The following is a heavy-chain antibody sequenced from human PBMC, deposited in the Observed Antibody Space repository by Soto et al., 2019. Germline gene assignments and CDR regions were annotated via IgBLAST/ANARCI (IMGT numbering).Heavy chain of an antibody. V-gene: IGHV1-69*12. CDR3: ASGIQLWLRRINNGYSG. Sequence: QVQLVQSGADVKKPESSVKVSSKAPGGTFSTYAISWVRQAPGQGLEWMGGIIPMFGTANYAQRFQDRVTITADESTNTVYMELSSLRSEDTAVYFCASGIQLWLRRINNGYSGWGQGTLVTVSS. CDR2: IIPMFGTA. J-gene: IGHJ4*02. D-gene: IGHD5-18*01. CDR1: GGTFSTYA.